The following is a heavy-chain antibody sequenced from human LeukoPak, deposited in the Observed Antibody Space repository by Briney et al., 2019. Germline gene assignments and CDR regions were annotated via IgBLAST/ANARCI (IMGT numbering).Heavy chain of an antibody. Sequence: GGSLRLSCAASGFTFSSYAMSWVRQAPGKGLEWVSAISGSGGSTYYADSVKGRFTISRDNSKNTLYLQMNSLRAEDTAVYYCAKFQVRYYYDSSGYRFDPWGQGTLVTVSS. D-gene: IGHD3-22*01. CDR2: ISGSGGST. CDR3: AKFQVRYYYDSSGYRFDP. J-gene: IGHJ5*02. V-gene: IGHV3-23*01. CDR1: GFTFSSYA.